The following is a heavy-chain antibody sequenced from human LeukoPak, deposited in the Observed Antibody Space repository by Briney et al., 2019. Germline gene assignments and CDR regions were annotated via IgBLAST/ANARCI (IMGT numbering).Heavy chain of an antibody. Sequence: PSETLSLTCAVSGGSISSSNWWSWVRQPPGKTLEWIGEIYHSGSTNYNPSLKSRVTISVDTSKNQFSLKLSSVTAADTAVYYCARFNLSYYYYYMDVWGKGTTVTVSS. J-gene: IGHJ6*03. V-gene: IGHV4-4*02. CDR3: ARFNLSYYYYYMDV. D-gene: IGHD2/OR15-2a*01. CDR1: GGSISSSNW. CDR2: IYHSGST.